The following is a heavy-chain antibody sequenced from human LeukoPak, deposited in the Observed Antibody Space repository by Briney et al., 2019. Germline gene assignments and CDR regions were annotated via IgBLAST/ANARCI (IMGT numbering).Heavy chain of an antibody. CDR3: ARGYATCGELVFEY. D-gene: IGHD3-10*01. CDR1: GYTFTGYY. Sequence: RGGTVNVSCKTSGYTFTGYYMYWVRQAPGQGLEGMGWISANSGGTNYAEKFKGRVTMNRATSIRTDYMELSRLTSADADVYYCARGYATCGELVFEYWGTGTLVT. CDR2: ISANSGGT. J-gene: IGHJ4*02. V-gene: IGHV1-2*02.